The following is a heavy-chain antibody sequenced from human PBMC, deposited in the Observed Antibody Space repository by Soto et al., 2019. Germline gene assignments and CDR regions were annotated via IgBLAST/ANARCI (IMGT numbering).Heavy chain of an antibody. CDR2: IIPILGIA. J-gene: IGHJ6*02. Sequence: SVKVSCKASGGTFSSYTISWVRQAPGQGLEWMGRIIPILGIANYAQKFQGRVTITADKSTSTAYMELSSLRSEDTAVYYCARWGVRISMVRGVNTDYYYYGMDVWGQGATVTVSS. CDR3: ARWGVRISMVRGVNTDYYYYGMDV. D-gene: IGHD3-10*01. V-gene: IGHV1-69*02. CDR1: GGTFSSYT.